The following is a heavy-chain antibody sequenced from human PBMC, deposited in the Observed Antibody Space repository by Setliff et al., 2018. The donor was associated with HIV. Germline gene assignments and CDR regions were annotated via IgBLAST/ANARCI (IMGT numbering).Heavy chain of an antibody. V-gene: IGHV5-51*01. Sequence: GASLTLSCKGSGYSFTNYWVGWVRQMPGRGLEWMGIIYPIDSDTKYSPSFWGRVTISVDKSTNTAYLHWNSLRPADTAMYYCGRSGKSGELYAYWGQGTQVTVSS. J-gene: IGHJ4*02. CDR3: GRSGKSGELYAY. CDR2: IYPIDSDT. D-gene: IGHD3-10*01. CDR1: GYSFTNYW.